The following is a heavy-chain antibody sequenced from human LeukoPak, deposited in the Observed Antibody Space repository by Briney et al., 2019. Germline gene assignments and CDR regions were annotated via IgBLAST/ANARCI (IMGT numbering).Heavy chain of an antibody. J-gene: IGHJ2*01. CDR3: GRPYTSGWYGGFDL. D-gene: IGHD6-19*01. V-gene: IGHV3-11*03. CDR1: GFTFSDYY. Sequence: GGSLRLSCAASGFTFSDYYMSWIRQAPGKGLEWVSYISSSSSYTNYADSVKGRFSISRDNAKNSLFLQMNSLRAEDTAVYYGGRPYTSGWYGGFDLWGRGTLLTVSS. CDR2: ISSSSSYT.